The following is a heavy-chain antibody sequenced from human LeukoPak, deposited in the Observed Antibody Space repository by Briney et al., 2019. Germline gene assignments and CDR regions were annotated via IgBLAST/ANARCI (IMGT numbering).Heavy chain of an antibody. V-gene: IGHV4-34*01. CDR1: GGSFSDYY. J-gene: IGHJ4*02. D-gene: IGHD6-19*01. Sequence: SETLSLTCAVYGGSFSDYYWNWIRQPPGKGLEWIGEMSHSESTKYNPSLKSRVTISVDTSKNQFSLKLSSVTAADTAVYYCARDCRARIAVAGTYYFDYWGQGTLVTVSS. CDR3: ARDCRARIAVAGTYYFDY. CDR2: MSHSEST.